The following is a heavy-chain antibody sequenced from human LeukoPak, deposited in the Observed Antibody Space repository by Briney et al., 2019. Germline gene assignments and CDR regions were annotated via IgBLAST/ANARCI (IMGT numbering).Heavy chain of an antibody. D-gene: IGHD5-18*01. Sequence: PGGSLRLSCAASGFTFSSDEMNRVRQAPGKGLEWVSYISSSGSTIYYADSVKGRFTISRDNAKNSLYLQMDSLRAEDTAVYNCARDFASEALVPWGQGTLVTVSS. J-gene: IGHJ5*02. CDR1: GFTFSSDE. CDR3: ARDFASEALVP. CDR2: ISSSGSTI. V-gene: IGHV3-48*03.